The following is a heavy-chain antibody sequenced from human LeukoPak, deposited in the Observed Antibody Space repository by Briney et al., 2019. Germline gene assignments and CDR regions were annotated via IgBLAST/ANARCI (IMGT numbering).Heavy chain of an antibody. CDR3: ARQTGSGLFILP. V-gene: IGHV4-30-4*07. CDR2: IYYSGST. J-gene: IGHJ4*02. CDR1: GGSISSGGYS. D-gene: IGHD3/OR15-3a*01. Sequence: SETLSLTCAVSGGSISSGGYSWSWIRQPPGKGLEWIGYIYYSGSTYYNPSLKSRVTISVDTSKNQFSLKLTSVTAADTAVYYCARQTGSGLFILPGGQGTLVTVSS.